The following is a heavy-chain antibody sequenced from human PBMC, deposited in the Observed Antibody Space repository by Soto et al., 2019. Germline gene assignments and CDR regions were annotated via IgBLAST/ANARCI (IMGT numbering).Heavy chain of an antibody. CDR1: GGSINSRYW. D-gene: IGHD3-10*01. V-gene: IGHV4-4*02. J-gene: IGHJ4*02. CDR3: ARDQNGSGNYYTRYFDY. CDR2: IYHSGST. Sequence: SETLSLTCAVSGGSINSRYWWSLVRQSPGKGLEWIGEIYHSGSTNYNPSLKSRVTISVDKSKNQFSLNLSSVTAADTAVYYCARDQNGSGNYYTRYFDYWGQGTLVTVSS.